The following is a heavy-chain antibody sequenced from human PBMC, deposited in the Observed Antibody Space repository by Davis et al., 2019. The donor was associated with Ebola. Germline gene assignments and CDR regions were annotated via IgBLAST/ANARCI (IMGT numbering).Heavy chain of an antibody. D-gene: IGHD6-19*01. Sequence: GESLKISCAASGFTFSDYSMSWVRQAPGKGLEWVSSINTGSNYIFYGDSVKGRFTVSRDNAKNSLSLQMNSLRAEDTAVYYCAGGESGWDASDIWGRGTMVTVSS. V-gene: IGHV3-21*01. CDR1: GFTFSDYS. CDR2: INTGSNYI. CDR3: AGGESGWDASDI. J-gene: IGHJ3*02.